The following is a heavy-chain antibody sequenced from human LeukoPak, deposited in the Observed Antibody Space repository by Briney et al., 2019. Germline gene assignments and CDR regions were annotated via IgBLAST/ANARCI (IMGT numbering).Heavy chain of an antibody. V-gene: IGHV3-74*01. CDR1: GFTFSSYW. J-gene: IGHJ4*02. CDR3: ARYYYDSSGYYSFDY. D-gene: IGHD3-22*01. Sequence: GGSLRLSCAASGFTFSSYWMHWVRQAPGKGLVWVSRIKSDGSSTSYADSVKGRFTISRDNAKNTLYLQMNSLRAEDTAVYYCARYYYDSSGYYSFDYWGQGTLVTVSS. CDR2: IKSDGSST.